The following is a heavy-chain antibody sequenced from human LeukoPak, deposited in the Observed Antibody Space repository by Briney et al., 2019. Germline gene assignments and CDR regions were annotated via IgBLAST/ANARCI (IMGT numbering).Heavy chain of an antibody. Sequence: GGSLRLSCAASGFTFSVIGMSWVRQAPGKWLEWVSTINEGGEDTYYANSVKGRFTVSRDNSRNTLYLQMNSLRVEDTAVYYCANSGWLDNLGQGTLVTVSS. J-gene: IGHJ4*02. CDR1: GFTFSVIG. D-gene: IGHD6-19*01. CDR2: INEGGEDT. CDR3: ANSGWLDN. V-gene: IGHV3-23*01.